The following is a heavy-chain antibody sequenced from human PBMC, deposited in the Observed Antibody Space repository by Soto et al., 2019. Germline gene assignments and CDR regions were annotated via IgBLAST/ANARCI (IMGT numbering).Heavy chain of an antibody. V-gene: IGHV2-5*02. D-gene: IGHD5-12*01. CDR2: IYWDDAK. CDR3: AHSRGYVGFDY. CDR1: GFSLTTYGVG. Sequence: QITLKETGPTLVNPTQTLTLTCTFSGFSLTTYGVGVGWIRQPPGKALEWLAFIYWDDAKRYSPSLKSRLTITKDTSKNQVALRMTNMDPVDTATYYCAHSRGYVGFDYWGQGILVTVSS. J-gene: IGHJ4*02.